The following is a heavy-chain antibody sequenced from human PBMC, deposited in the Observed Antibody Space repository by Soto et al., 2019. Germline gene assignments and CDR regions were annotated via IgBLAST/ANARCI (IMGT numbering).Heavy chain of an antibody. CDR1: GGTFSSYT. CDR3: ARVGPRTSTNWFDP. Sequence: ASVKVSCKASGGTFSSYTISWVRQAPGQGLEWMGRIIPILGIANYAQKFQGRVTITADKSTSTAYMELSSLRSEDTAVYYCARVGPRTSTNWFDPWGQGTLVTVSS. CDR2: IIPILGIA. V-gene: IGHV1-69*02. J-gene: IGHJ5*02.